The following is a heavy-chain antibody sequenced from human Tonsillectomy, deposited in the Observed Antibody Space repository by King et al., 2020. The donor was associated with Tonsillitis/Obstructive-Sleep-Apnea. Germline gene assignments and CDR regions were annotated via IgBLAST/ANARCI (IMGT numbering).Heavy chain of an antibody. CDR2: IKSESHGGTT. J-gene: IGHJ4*02. CDR1: GFTFSDAW. CDR3: TTDALHTWKGDY. V-gene: IGHV3-15*01. Sequence: VQLVESGGDLVKPGGSLRLSCAASGFTFSDAWMSWVRLAPGKGLEWVGRIKSESHGGTTEYTVPVKDRFTISRDDSENTVYLRMNSLKTEDTAVYYCTTDALHTWKGDYWGQGTPVTVSS. D-gene: IGHD1-20*01.